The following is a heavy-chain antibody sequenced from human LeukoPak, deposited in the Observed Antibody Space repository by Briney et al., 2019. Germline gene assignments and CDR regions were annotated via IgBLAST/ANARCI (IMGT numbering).Heavy chain of an antibody. CDR2: IYYSGST. CDR1: GGSISSYY. D-gene: IGHD3-3*01. CDR3: ARGVLGDYDFWSGYSLGAYYMDV. J-gene: IGHJ6*03. Sequence: SETLSLTCTVSGGSISSYYWSWLRQPPGKGLEWIGYIYYSGSTNYNPSLKSRVTISVDTSKNQFSLKLSSVTAADTAVYYCARGVLGDYDFWSGYSLGAYYMDVWGKGTTVTVSS. V-gene: IGHV4-59*01.